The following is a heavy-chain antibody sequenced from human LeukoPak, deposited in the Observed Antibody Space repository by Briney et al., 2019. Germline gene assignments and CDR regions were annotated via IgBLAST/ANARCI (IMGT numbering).Heavy chain of an antibody. D-gene: IGHD6-19*01. CDR2: INHSGST. Sequence: SETLSLTCAVYGGSFSGYYWSWIRQPPGKGLEWIGEINHSGSTNYNPSLKSRVTISVDKSKNDFSLKVSSVTAADTAVYYCARAPPYASGWSKGVLDYWGQGTLVTVSS. CDR1: GGSFSGYY. V-gene: IGHV4-34*01. J-gene: IGHJ4*02. CDR3: ARAPPYASGWSKGVLDY.